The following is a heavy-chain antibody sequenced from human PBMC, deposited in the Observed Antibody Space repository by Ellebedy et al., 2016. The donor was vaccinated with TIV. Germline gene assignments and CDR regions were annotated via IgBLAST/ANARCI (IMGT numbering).Heavy chain of an antibody. CDR2: IYYSGST. D-gene: IGHD5-12*01. CDR1: GGSISSYY. CDR3: ARPATNGGFSAFDI. Sequence: SETLSLTXTVSGGSISSYYWSWIRQPPGKGLEWIGYIYYSGSTNYNPSLKSRVTISVDTSKNQFSLKLSSVTAADTAVYYCARPATNGGFSAFDIWGQGTMVTVSS. V-gene: IGHV4-59*01. J-gene: IGHJ3*02.